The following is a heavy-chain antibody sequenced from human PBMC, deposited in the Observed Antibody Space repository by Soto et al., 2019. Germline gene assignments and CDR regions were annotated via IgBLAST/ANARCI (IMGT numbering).Heavy chain of an antibody. V-gene: IGHV2-5*02. CDR1: GFSLSTSGVG. J-gene: IGHJ6*02. CDR2: IYWDDDK. CDR3: AHVLVVVANYGMDV. D-gene: IGHD2-15*01. Sequence: QITLKESGPTLVKPTQTLTLTCTFSGFSLSTSGVGVGWIRQPPGKALEWLALIYWDDDKRYSPSLTSRLTITKDTSKNQAVLTMTNMDSVDTATYYCAHVLVVVANYGMDVWGQGTTVTVSS.